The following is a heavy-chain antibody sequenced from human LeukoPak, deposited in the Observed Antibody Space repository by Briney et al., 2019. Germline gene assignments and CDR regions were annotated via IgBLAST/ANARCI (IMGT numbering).Heavy chain of an antibody. J-gene: IGHJ6*02. CDR1: GGSISSGSYY. Sequence: SETLSLTCTVSGGSISSGSYYWNWIRQPAGKGLEWIGRIYTSGSTNYNPSLKSRVTISVDTSKNQFSLKLSSVTAADTAVYYCARDHGVRYSYGPRYHYYGMDVWGQGTTVTVSS. V-gene: IGHV4-61*02. CDR2: IYTSGST. D-gene: IGHD5-18*01. CDR3: ARDHGVRYSYGPRYHYYGMDV.